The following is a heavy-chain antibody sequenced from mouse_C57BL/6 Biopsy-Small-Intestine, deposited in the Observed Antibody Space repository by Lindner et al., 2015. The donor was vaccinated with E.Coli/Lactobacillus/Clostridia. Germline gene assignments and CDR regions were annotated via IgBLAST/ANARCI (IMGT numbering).Heavy chain of an antibody. CDR1: GYTFTSYG. D-gene: IGHD2-4*01. J-gene: IGHJ4*01. CDR2: IYPRSGNT. Sequence: VQLQESGAELARPGASVKLSCKASGYTFTSYGISWVKQRTGQGLEWIGEIYPRSGNTYYNEKFKGKATLTADKSSSTAYMELRSLTSEDSAVYFCARWAVDYHYAMDYWGQGTSVTVSS. CDR3: ARWAVDYHYAMDY. V-gene: IGHV1-81*01.